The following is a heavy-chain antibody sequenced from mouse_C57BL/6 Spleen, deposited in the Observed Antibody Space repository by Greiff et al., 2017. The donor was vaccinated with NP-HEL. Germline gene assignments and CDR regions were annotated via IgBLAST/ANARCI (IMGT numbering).Heavy chain of an antibody. V-gene: IGHV1-69*01. D-gene: IGHD1-1*01. J-gene: IGHJ2*01. CDR3: AIYHYYGSSYYYFDY. CDR2: IDPSDSST. Sequence: MPGQGLEWIGEIDPSDSSTNYNQQFKGKSTLTVDRSSSTAYMQLSSLTSEDSAVYYCAIYHYYGSSYYYFDYWGQGTTLTVSS.